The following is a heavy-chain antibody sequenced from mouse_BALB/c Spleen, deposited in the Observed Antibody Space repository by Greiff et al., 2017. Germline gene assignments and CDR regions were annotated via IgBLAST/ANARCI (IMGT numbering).Heavy chain of an antibody. V-gene: IGHV14-4*02. CDR2: IDPENGDT. J-gene: IGHJ3*01. CDR3: NAPGPYGSWFAD. D-gene: IGHD2-10*02. Sequence: VQLQQSGAELVRSGASVKLSCTASGFNIKDYYMHWVKQRPEQGLEWIGWIDPENGDTEYAPKFQGKATMTADTSSNTAYLQLSSLTSEDTAVYYCNAPGPYGSWFADWGQGTLVTVSA. CDR1: GFNIKDYY.